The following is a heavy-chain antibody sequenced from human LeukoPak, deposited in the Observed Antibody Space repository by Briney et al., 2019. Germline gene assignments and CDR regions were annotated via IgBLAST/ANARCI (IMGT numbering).Heavy chain of an antibody. J-gene: IGHJ4*02. V-gene: IGHV3-30-3*01. D-gene: IGHD2-2*01. Sequence: GGSLRLSCAASGCTFSSYAMHWVRKAPGKGLELVAVISYDGSNKYYADSVKGRFTISRDNSKNTLYLQMNSLRAEDTAVYYCARGRRGSPAVNFDYWGQGNLVTVSS. CDR3: ARGRRGSPAVNFDY. CDR1: GCTFSSYA. CDR2: ISYDGSNK.